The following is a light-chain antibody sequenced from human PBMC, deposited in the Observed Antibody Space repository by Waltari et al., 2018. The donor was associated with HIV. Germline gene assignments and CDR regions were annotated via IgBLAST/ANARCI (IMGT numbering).Light chain of an antibody. J-gene: IGLJ2*01. CDR2: EVS. CDR3: SSYTSTTTYVV. Sequence: QSALTQPASVSGSPGQSITISCTGTSSDVGGYDCVSWYHQAPGKAPKLMIYEVSNRPSGVSNRFSGSKSGNTASLTISGLQPGDEGDYFCSSYTSTTTYVVFGGGTKLTVL. V-gene: IGLV2-14*01. CDR1: SSDVGGYDC.